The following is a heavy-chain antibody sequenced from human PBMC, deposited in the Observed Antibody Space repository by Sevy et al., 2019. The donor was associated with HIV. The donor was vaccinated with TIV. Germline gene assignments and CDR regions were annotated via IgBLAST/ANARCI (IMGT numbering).Heavy chain of an antibody. D-gene: IGHD3-10*01. CDR3: ARDVGILWFGELFHGWFDP. V-gene: IGHV4-31*03. CDR1: GGSISSGGYY. J-gene: IGHJ5*02. CDR2: IYYSGST. Sequence: SETLSLTCTVSGGSISSGGYYWSWIRQHPGKGLEWIGYIYYSGSTYYNPSLKSRVTKSVDTSKNQFSLKLSSVTAADTAVYYCARDVGILWFGELFHGWFDPWGQGTLVTVSS.